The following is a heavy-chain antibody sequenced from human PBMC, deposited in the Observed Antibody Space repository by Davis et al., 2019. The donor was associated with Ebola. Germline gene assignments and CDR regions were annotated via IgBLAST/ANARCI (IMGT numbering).Heavy chain of an antibody. CDR3: AREGVGGHGMDV. CDR1: GFTFSSYA. V-gene: IGHV3-30-3*01. Sequence: GESLKISCAASGFTFSSYAMHWVRQAPGKGLEWVAVISYDGSNKYYADSVKGRFTISRDNSRNTVYLQMNMLRAEDTAVYYCAREGVGGHGMDVWGQGTTVTVSS. J-gene: IGHJ6*02. CDR2: ISYDGSNK. D-gene: IGHD3-3*01.